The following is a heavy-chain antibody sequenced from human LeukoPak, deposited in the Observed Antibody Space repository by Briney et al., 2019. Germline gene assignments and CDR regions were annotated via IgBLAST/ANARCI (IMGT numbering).Heavy chain of an antibody. J-gene: IGHJ4*02. CDR3: ARDRLHYGEYEKTLDY. V-gene: IGHV3-48*03. D-gene: IGHD4-17*01. CDR1: GFRFSSYE. CDR2: ISRSATTI. Sequence: PGGSLRLSCAASGFRFSSYEMSWVRQAPGKGLEWVSYISRSATTIYYADPVKGRFTISRDNAKNSLYLQMNSLRVDDTAVYYCARDRLHYGEYEKTLDYWGQGTLVTVSS.